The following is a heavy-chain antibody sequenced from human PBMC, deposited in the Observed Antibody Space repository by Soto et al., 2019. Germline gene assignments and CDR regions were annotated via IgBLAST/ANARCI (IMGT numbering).Heavy chain of an antibody. CDR3: VIDDAARGFGELDY. V-gene: IGHV3-15*01. D-gene: IGHD3-10*01. J-gene: IGHJ4*02. CDR2: IKSKTSGETR. Sequence: GGSLRLSCAAPGFAFSPAWMTWVRQAPGKGLEWVALIKSKTSGETRAYAAPVKGRFTISRDDSENTVFLQMDSLKTEDTAVYYCVIDDAARGFGELDYWGRGTLVTVSS. CDR1: GFAFSPAW.